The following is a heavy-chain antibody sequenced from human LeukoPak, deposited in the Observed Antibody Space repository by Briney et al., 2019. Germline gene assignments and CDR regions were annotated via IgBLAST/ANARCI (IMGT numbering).Heavy chain of an antibody. D-gene: IGHD2-2*01. V-gene: IGHV1-8*01. CDR1: GYTFTSYN. CDR2: MNPNSGNT. CDR3: ARGRLGYCSITSCYAGWFDP. J-gene: IGHJ5*02. Sequence: ASVKVSCMASGYTFTSYNINWVRQATGQGLDWMGLMNPNSGNTGYAQKFQGRVTMTRNTSISTAYMELSSLRSEDTAVYYCARGRLGYCSITSCYAGWFDPWGKATLVTVSS.